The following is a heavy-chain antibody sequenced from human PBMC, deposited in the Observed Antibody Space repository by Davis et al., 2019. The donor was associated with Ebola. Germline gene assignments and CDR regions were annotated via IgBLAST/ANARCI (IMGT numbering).Heavy chain of an antibody. Sequence: SVKVSCKTSGGSFSSHPISWVRQAPRQGLEWMGGIIPIFDTPHYAQKFQGRITITADASTSTAYMELSSLRSEDTATCFCARDFDGGNYYFDYWGPGTPVTVSS. CDR3: ARDFDGGNYYFDY. CDR2: IIPIFDTP. V-gene: IGHV1-69*13. J-gene: IGHJ4*02. D-gene: IGHD3-9*01. CDR1: GGSFSSHP.